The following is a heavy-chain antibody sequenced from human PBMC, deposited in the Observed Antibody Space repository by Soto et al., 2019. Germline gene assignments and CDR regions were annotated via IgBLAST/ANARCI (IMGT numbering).Heavy chain of an antibody. CDR2: INHSGST. V-gene: IGHV4-34*01. J-gene: IGHJ5*02. D-gene: IGHD6-13*01. Sequence: SEILSLTCAVYGGSFSGYYWSWIRQPPGKGLEWIGEINHSGSTNYNPSLKSRVTISVDTSKNQFSLKLSSVTAADTAVYYCARGLSGGYSSSWSSKKVWFDPWGQGTLVTVSS. CDR3: ARGLSGGYSSSWSSKKVWFDP. CDR1: GGSFSGYY.